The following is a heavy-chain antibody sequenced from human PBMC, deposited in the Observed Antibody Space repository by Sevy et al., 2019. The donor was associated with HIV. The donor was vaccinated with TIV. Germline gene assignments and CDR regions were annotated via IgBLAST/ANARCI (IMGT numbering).Heavy chain of an antibody. J-gene: IGHJ4*02. CDR2: IHYSGST. CDR1: GDSISSYY. D-gene: IGHD3-10*01. Sequence: SETLSLTCTVSGDSISSYYWSWMRQPPGKGLEWIGYIHYSGSTKYNPSLKSRVTISVDTSKSQFSLNLNSVTAADTAVYYCAKDLLPWLWFGELPTSFDYWGQGTLVTVSS. CDR3: AKDLLPWLWFGELPTSFDY. V-gene: IGHV4-59*01.